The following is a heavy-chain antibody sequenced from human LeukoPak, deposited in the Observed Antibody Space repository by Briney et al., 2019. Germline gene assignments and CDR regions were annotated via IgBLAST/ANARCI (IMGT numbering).Heavy chain of an antibody. D-gene: IGHD5-24*01. J-gene: IGHJ5*02. V-gene: IGHV3-23*01. CDR2: INTSGGTT. CDR1: GFTFSGSA. CDR3: AKGDGHNYDNWFDP. Sequence: QPGGSLRLSCVASGFTFSGSALSWVRQAPRKGLEWVSSINTSGGTTYYADSVKGRFTISRDNSKNTVYLQMNSLRAEDTAVYYCAKGDGHNYDNWFDPWGQGTLVSVSS.